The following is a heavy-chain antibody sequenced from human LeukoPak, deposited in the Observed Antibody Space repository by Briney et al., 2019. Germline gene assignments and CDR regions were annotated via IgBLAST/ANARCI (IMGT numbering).Heavy chain of an antibody. V-gene: IGHV3-48*04. CDR1: GFTFSSYG. CDR3: ATTRVAYDAFDI. J-gene: IGHJ3*02. CDR2: ISSSGSTI. Sequence: GGSLRLSCAASGFTFSSYGMHWVRQAPGKGLEWVSYISSSGSTIYYADSVKGRFTISRDNAKNSLYLQMNSLRAEDTAVYYCATTRVAYDAFDIWGQGTMVTVSS.